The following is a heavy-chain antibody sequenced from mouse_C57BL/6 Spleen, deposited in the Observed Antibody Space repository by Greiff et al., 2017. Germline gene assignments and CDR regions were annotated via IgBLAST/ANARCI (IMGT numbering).Heavy chain of an antibody. V-gene: IGHV5-17*01. CDR3: ARYYGNYVGYFDY. J-gene: IGHJ2*01. D-gene: IGHD2-1*01. CDR2: ISSGSSTI. Sequence: DVMLVESGGGLVKPGGSLKLSCAASGFTFSDYGMHWVRQAPEKGLEWVAYISSGSSTIYYADTVKGRFTISRDNAKNTLFLQMTSLRSEDTAMYYCARYYGNYVGYFDYWGQGTTLTVSS. CDR1: GFTFSDYG.